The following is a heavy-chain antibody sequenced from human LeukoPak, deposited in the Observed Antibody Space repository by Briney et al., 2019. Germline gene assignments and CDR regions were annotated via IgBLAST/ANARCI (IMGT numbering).Heavy chain of an antibody. CDR2: IYTSGST. J-gene: IGHJ6*03. CDR1: GGSISSGSYY. D-gene: IGHD1-1*01. CDR3: ARGVEGGTYYYYYYMDA. V-gene: IGHV4-61*02. Sequence: SETLSLTCTVSGGSISSGSYYWSWIRQPAGKGLEWIGRIYTSGSTNYNPSLKSRVTISVDTSKNQFSLKLSSVTAADTAVYYCARGVEGGTYYYYYYMDAWGKGTTVTISS.